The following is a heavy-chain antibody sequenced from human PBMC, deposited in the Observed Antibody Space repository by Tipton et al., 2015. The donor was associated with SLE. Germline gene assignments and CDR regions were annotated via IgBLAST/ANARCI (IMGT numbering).Heavy chain of an antibody. Sequence: TLSLTCTVSGYSISSGYYWSWIRQPPGKGLEWIGEINHSGSTNYNPSLKSRVTISVDTSKNQFSLKLSSVTAADTAVYYCATRGGGNSGWFDPWGQGTLVTVSS. CDR3: ATRGGGNSGWFDP. CDR1: GYSISSGYY. V-gene: IGHV4-38-2*02. CDR2: INHSGST. J-gene: IGHJ5*02. D-gene: IGHD4-23*01.